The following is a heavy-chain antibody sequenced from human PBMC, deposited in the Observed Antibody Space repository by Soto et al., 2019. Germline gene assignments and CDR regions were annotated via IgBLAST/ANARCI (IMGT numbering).Heavy chain of an antibody. D-gene: IGHD6-13*01. CDR2: INPSGGST. CDR1: GYTFTSYY. CDR3: AREQIGIAAADY. J-gene: IGHJ4*02. Sequence: ASVTVSCKASGYTFTSYYMHWVRQAPGQGLEWMGIINPSGGSTSYAQKFQGRVTMTRDTSTSTVYMELSSLRSEDTAVYYCAREQIGIAAADYWGQGTLVTVSS. V-gene: IGHV1-46*01.